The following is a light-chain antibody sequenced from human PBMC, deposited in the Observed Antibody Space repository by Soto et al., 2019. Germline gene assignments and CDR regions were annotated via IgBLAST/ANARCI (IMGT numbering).Light chain of an antibody. V-gene: IGKV1-5*01. Sequence: GDRVTITCRASQSISSYLNWYQQKPGKAPKLLIYDASSLESGVPSRFSGSGSGTEFTLTISSLQPDDFATYYCQQYNSYAYTFGQGTKLEIK. CDR1: QSISSY. CDR2: DAS. J-gene: IGKJ2*01. CDR3: QQYNSYAYT.